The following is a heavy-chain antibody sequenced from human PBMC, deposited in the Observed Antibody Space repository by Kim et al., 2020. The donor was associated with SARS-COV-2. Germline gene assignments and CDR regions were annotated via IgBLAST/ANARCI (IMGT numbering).Heavy chain of an antibody. CDR3: ARERGRITMILVVNDAFDI. J-gene: IGHJ3*02. CDR2: IYHSGST. Sequence: SETLSLTCAVSGGSISSSNWWSWVRQHPGKGLEWIGEIYHSGSTNYNTSLKRRVAISVDKSKNQFSLKLSSVTAADTSVYYCARERGRITMILVVNDAFDIWGQGTMVTVSS. CDR1: GGSISSSNW. D-gene: IGHD3-22*01. V-gene: IGHV4-4*02.